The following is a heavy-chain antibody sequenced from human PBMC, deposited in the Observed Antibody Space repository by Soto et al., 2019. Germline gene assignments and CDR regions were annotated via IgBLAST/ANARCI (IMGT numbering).Heavy chain of an antibody. CDR2: INAGNGNT. D-gene: IGHD3-3*01. J-gene: IGHJ4*02. V-gene: IGHV1-3*01. CDR1: GYTFTSYA. CDR3: ARDLPFSYYYDFCSGYYSSYDY. Sequence: ASVKVSCKASGYTFTSYAMHWVRQAPGQRLEWMGWINAGNGNTKYSQKFQGRVTITRDTSASTAYMELSSLRSEDTAVYYCARDLPFSYYYDFCSGYYSSYDYWGQRTPVTVSS.